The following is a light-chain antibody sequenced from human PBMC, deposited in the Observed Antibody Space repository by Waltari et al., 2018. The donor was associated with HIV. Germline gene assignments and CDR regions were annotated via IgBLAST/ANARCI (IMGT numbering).Light chain of an antibody. J-gene: IGLJ2*01. CDR1: SSDVGSYKH. V-gene: IGLV2-23*02. Sequence: QSALTQPASVSGSPGQSITISCTGSSSDVGSYKHVSWYQQHPGKAPRLIIYEVSKRPSGVSNRYSASKSGKTASLTVSGLRAEDEADYYCSSYAGSSTFVIFGGGTNLTVL. CDR3: SSYAGSSTFVI. CDR2: EVS.